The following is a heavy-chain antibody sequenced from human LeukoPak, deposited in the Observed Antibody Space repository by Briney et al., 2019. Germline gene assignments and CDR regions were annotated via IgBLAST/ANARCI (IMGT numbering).Heavy chain of an antibody. CDR3: ARVGCSSTSCYWNFDY. CDR1: GGSFSGYY. Sequence: SETLSLTCAVSGGSFSGYYWSWIRQPPEKGLEWIGETNHSGSTNYNPSLKSRVTMSVDTSKNQFSLKLSSVTAADTAVYYCARVGCSSTSCYWNFDYWGQGTLVTVSS. J-gene: IGHJ4*02. V-gene: IGHV4-34*01. CDR2: TNHSGST. D-gene: IGHD2-2*01.